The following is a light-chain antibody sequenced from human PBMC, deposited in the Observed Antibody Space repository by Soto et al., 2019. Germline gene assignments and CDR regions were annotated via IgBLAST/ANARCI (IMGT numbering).Light chain of an antibody. CDR3: QQSYSIPLT. CDR1: QSISNF. J-gene: IGKJ1*01. CDR2: GAS. Sequence: DIQMTLSPSSLSASVGDRVTITCRASQSISNFLNWYLQKPGKAPKLLIHGASTLQSGDPSRFSGTGSGTDFTLTISSLQPEDFATYYCQQSYSIPLTFGQGTKVDIK. V-gene: IGKV1-39*01.